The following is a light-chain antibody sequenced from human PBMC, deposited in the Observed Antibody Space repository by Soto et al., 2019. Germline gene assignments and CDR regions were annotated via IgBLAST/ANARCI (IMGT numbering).Light chain of an antibody. CDR1: HSITTL. V-gene: IGKV1-5*01. CDR2: DAS. Sequence: DIQMTQSPSTLSASVGDRVTITCRASHSITTLLAWYQQKPGKAPKLLIHDASSLESGVPSRFNGSGSGTEFTLTIISLQPDDFATYYCQQYNSYLYTFGQGTKLEIK. J-gene: IGKJ2*01. CDR3: QQYNSYLYT.